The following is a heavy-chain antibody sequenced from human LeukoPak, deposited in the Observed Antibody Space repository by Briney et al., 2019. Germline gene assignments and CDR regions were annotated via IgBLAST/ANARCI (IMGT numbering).Heavy chain of an antibody. CDR2: ISSSSSTI. V-gene: IGHV3-48*01. CDR1: GFTVSSNY. CDR3: ARAPNDGNNWFDP. Sequence: PGGSLRLSCAASGFTVSSNYMSWVRQAPGKGLEWVSYISSSSSTIYYADSVKGRFTISRDNAKNSLYLQMNSLRAEDTAVYYCARAPNDGNNWFDPWGQGTLVTVSS. J-gene: IGHJ5*02. D-gene: IGHD1-1*01.